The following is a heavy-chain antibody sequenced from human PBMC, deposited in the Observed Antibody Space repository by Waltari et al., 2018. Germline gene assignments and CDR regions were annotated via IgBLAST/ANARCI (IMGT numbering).Heavy chain of an antibody. CDR1: GGTFSSYA. Sequence: QVQLVQSGAEVKKPGSSVKVSCKASGGTFSSYAISWVRQAPAQGLEWMGGIIPIFGTANYAQKFQGRVTITADESTSTAYMELSSLRSEDTAVYCCARERYCSGGSCYEANWFDPWGQGTLVTVSS. CDR2: IIPIFGTA. J-gene: IGHJ5*02. D-gene: IGHD2-15*01. CDR3: ARERYCSGGSCYEANWFDP. V-gene: IGHV1-69*01.